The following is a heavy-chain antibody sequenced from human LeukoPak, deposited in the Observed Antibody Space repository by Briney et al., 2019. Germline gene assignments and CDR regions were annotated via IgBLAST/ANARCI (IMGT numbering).Heavy chain of an antibody. D-gene: IGHD4-17*01. CDR2: INPSGGST. Sequence: ASVKVSCKASGYTFTSYYMHWVRQAPGQGLEWMGIINPSGGSTSYAQKFQGRVTMTRDMSTSTVYMELSSLRSEDTAVYYCASDFSVTNYYYYMDVWGKGTTVTVSS. CDR1: GYTFTSYY. CDR3: ASDFSVTNYYYYMDV. J-gene: IGHJ6*03. V-gene: IGHV1-46*01.